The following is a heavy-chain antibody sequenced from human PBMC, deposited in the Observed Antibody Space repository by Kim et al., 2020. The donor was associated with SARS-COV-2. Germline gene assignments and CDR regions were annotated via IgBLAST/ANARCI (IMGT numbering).Heavy chain of an antibody. V-gene: IGHV3-21*01. CDR3: ARAGDNSGGPLRYNWFDP. D-gene: IGHD3-22*01. Sequence: GGSLRLSCAASGFTFSTYDMSWVRQAPGKGLEWVSSITTTSHETYYAGSVKGRFSFSRDNAKNSMYLLMNSLRAEDTAIYYCARAGDNSGGPLRYNWFDPWGQGILVTVSS. CDR1: GFTFSTYD. CDR2: ITTTSHET. J-gene: IGHJ5*02.